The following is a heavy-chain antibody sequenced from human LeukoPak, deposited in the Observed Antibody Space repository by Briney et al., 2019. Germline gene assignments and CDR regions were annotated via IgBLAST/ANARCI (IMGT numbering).Heavy chain of an antibody. Sequence: GGSLRLSCAASGFTFSSYWMSWVRQAPGKGLEWVANIKQDGSGKYYVDSVKGRFTISRDNAKNSLYLQMNSLRAEDTAVYYCARAPGVVVPAAKVPHYYYGMDVWGQGTTVTVPS. V-gene: IGHV3-7*01. CDR1: GFTFSSYW. D-gene: IGHD2-2*01. J-gene: IGHJ6*02. CDR2: IKQDGSGK. CDR3: ARAPGVVVPAAKVPHYYYGMDV.